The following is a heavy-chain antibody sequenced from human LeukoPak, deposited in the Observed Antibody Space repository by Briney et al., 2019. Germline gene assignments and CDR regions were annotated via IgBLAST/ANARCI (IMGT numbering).Heavy chain of an antibody. D-gene: IGHD6-6*01. Sequence: ASVKVSCKTSGYTFTGYYIHWVRQAPGLGLEWVGWINPNSGDPIYALRFQGRVTMTRDTSISTVYMELSRLRSEDTAVYYCARPHGSSWAFDIWGQGTMVTVSS. CDR2: INPNSGDP. CDR1: GYTFTGYY. CDR3: ARPHGSSWAFDI. V-gene: IGHV1-2*02. J-gene: IGHJ3*02.